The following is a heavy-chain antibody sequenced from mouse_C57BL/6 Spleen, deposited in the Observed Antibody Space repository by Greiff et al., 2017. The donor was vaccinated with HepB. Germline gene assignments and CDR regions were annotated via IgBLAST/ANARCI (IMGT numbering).Heavy chain of an antibody. D-gene: IGHD2-1*01. V-gene: IGHV5-12*01. J-gene: IGHJ2*01. Sequence: EVHLVESGGGLVQPGGSLKLSCAASGFTFSDYYMYWVRQTPEKRLEWVAYISNGGGSTYYPDTVKGRFTISRDNAKNTLYLQMSRLKSEDTAMYYCARQGIGYGNYFDYWGQGTTLTVSS. CDR1: GFTFSDYY. CDR2: ISNGGGST. CDR3: ARQGIGYGNYFDY.